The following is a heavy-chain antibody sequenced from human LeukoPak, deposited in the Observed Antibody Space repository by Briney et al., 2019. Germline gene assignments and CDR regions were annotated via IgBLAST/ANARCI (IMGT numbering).Heavy chain of an antibody. CDR2: ISSSGSTI. J-gene: IGHJ4*02. Sequence: GGSLRLSCAASGFTVSTNYMSWIRQAPGKGLEWVSYISSSGSTIYYADSVKGRFTISRDNAKNSLYLQMNSLRAEDTAVYYCAREAFYGSGNLHFDYWGQGTLVTVSS. CDR1: GFTVSTNY. CDR3: AREAFYGSGNLHFDY. V-gene: IGHV3-11*01. D-gene: IGHD3-10*01.